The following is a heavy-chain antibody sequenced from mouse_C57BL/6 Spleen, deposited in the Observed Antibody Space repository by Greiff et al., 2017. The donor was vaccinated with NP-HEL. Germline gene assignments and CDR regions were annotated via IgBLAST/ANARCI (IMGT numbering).Heavy chain of an antibody. D-gene: IGHD2-1*01. CDR2: INPNNGGT. V-gene: IGHV1-26*01. Sequence: VQLQQSGPELVKPGASVKISCKASGYTFTDYYMNWVKQSHGKSLEWIGDINPNNGGTSYNQKFKGKATLTVDKSSSTAYMELRSLTSEDSAVYYCANRLLLAYWGQGTLVTVSA. CDR1: GYTFTDYY. CDR3: ANRLLLAY. J-gene: IGHJ3*01.